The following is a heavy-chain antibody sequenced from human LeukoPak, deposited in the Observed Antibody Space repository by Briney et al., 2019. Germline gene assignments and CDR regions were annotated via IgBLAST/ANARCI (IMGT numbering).Heavy chain of an antibody. Sequence: GGSLRLSCAASGFTFSSYAIHWVRRAPGKGLEWVAVISYDGSIKYYADSVKGRFTISRDNSKSTLYLQMNSLRAEDTAVYYCARAGGFQTVTQFDYWGQGTLVTVSS. V-gene: IGHV3-30-3*01. CDR2: ISYDGSIK. CDR3: ARAGGFQTVTQFDY. D-gene: IGHD4-11*01. J-gene: IGHJ4*02. CDR1: GFTFSSYA.